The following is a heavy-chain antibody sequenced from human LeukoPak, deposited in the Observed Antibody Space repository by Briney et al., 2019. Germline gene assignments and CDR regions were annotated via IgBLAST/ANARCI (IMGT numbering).Heavy chain of an antibody. CDR1: GGSFSGYY. CDR3: ARWIIVGATTGYFDY. D-gene: IGHD1-26*01. V-gene: IGHV4-34*01. Sequence: SETLSLTCAVYGGSFSGYYWSWIRQPPGKGLEWIGEINHSGSTNYNPSLKSRVTISVDTSKNQFSLKLSSVTAADTAVYYCARWIIVGATTGYFDYWGQGTLVTVYS. J-gene: IGHJ4*02. CDR2: INHSGST.